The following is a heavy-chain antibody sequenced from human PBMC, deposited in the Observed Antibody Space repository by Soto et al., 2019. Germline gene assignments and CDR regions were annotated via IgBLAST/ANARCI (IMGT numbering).Heavy chain of an antibody. V-gene: IGHV3-33*01. Sequence: GSLRLSCAASGFTFSSYGMHWVRQAPGKGLEWVAVIWYDGSNKYYADSVRGRFTISRDNSKNTLYLQMNSLRAEDTAVYYCARAPLGYCSGGSCYFDYWGQGT. CDR1: GFTFSSYG. D-gene: IGHD2-15*01. CDR3: ARAPLGYCSGGSCYFDY. J-gene: IGHJ4*02. CDR2: IWYDGSNK.